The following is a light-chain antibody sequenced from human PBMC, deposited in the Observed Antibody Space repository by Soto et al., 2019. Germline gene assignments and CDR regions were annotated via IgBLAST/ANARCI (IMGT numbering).Light chain of an antibody. CDR1: SSDVGRYNY. CDR2: DVS. J-gene: IGLJ1*01. V-gene: IGLV2-14*01. CDR3: NSYAGSSAPYV. Sequence: QSVLTQPASVSGSPGQPITISCTGTSSDVGRYNYVSWYQQHPGKAPKLMIYDVSNRPSGVSDRFSGSKSGNTASLTISGLQAEDEADYYCNSYAGSSAPYVFGTGTKLTVL.